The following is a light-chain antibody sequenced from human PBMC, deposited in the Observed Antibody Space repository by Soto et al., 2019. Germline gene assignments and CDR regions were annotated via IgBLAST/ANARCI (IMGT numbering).Light chain of an antibody. CDR1: QDISSY. J-gene: IGKJ4*01. CDR2: AAS. Sequence: DIQLTQSPSFLSASVGDRVTITCRASQDISSYLVWYQQKPGKAPKLLIYAASTLQSGVPSRFSGSASGTEFTLTISSLQPEDFASYYCQQHNSYPLTFGGGTKVEIK. V-gene: IGKV1-9*01. CDR3: QQHNSYPLT.